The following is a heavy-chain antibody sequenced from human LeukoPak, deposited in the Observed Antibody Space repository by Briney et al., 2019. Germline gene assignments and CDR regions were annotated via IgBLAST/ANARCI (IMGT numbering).Heavy chain of an antibody. Sequence: HPGGSLRLSCAASGFTFSSYWMSWVRQAPGKGLERVANIKQDGSEKYYVDSVKGRFTISRDNAKNSLYLQMNSLRAEDTAVYYCARYRSGPLVVVRRYFDYWGQGTLVTVSS. CDR3: ARYRSGPLVVVRRYFDY. D-gene: IGHD2-15*01. CDR2: IKQDGSEK. CDR1: GFTFSSYW. J-gene: IGHJ4*02. V-gene: IGHV3-7*01.